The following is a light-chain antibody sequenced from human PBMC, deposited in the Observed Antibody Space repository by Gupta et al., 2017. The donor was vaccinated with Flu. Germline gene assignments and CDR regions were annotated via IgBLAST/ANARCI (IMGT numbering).Light chain of an antibody. CDR2: AAS. CDR1: QSISSY. V-gene: IGKV1-39*01. CDR3: QQSYSTPPAYT. J-gene: IGKJ2*01. Sequence: DIQLTQSPSSLPASVGDSVTITCRASQSISSYLNWYQQKPGKAPKLLIYAASSLQSGVPSRFSGSGSGTDFTLTISRLQPEDFATYYCQQSYSTPPAYTFGQGTKLEIK.